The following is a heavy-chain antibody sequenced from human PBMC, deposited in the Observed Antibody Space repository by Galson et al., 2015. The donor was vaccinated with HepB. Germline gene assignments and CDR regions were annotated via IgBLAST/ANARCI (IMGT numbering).Heavy chain of an antibody. J-gene: IGHJ3*02. V-gene: IGHV3-23*01. D-gene: IGHD3-10*01. Sequence: SLRLSCAASGFTFSSYAMSWVRQAPGKGLEWVSAISGSGGSTYYADSVKGRFTISRDNSKNTLYLQMNSLRAEDTAVYYCAKFRLWFGELYDAFDIWGQGTMVTVSS. CDR2: ISGSGGST. CDR1: GFTFSSYA. CDR3: AKFRLWFGELYDAFDI.